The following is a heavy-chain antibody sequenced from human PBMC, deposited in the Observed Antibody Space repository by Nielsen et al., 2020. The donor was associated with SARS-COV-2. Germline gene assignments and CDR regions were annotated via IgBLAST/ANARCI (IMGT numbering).Heavy chain of an antibody. CDR3: ARGEVEGATYDF. CDR1: GAYISSGGFY. J-gene: IGHJ4*02. Sequence: SETLSLTCSVSGAYISSGGFYWSWIRQHPGKGLQWIGYIYSGGSTFYNPSLKSRLTISMDTSENQFSLMLTSVTATDTAVYYCARGEVEGATYDFWGQGTLVTVSS. V-gene: IGHV4-31*03. CDR2: IYSGGST. D-gene: IGHD1-26*01.